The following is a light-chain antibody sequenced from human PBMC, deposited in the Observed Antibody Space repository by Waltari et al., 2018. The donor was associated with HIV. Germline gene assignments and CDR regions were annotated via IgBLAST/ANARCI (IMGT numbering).Light chain of an antibody. J-gene: IGLJ3*02. CDR3: QSADSTGTYWV. CDR1: ALPTQY. V-gene: IGLV3-25*03. Sequence: SYELTQPPSASVSPGQTARISCSGDALPTQYVFWYQQRPGQAPVMVIYRDKERPSGIPGRLSGSSAGTTVTLTISGVQAEDEADYYCQSADSTGTYWVFGGGTKLTVL. CDR2: RDK.